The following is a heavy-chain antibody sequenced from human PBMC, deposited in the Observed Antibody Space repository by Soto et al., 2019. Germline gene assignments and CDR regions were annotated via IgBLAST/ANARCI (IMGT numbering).Heavy chain of an antibody. J-gene: IGHJ6*02. CDR3: ARVGTVYLYYYYGMDV. V-gene: IGHV1-69*13. Sequence: GASVKVSCKASGYTFTSYAMHWVRQAPGQRLEWMGWINPINGTANYAQKFQGRVTITADESTGTAYMELSSLRSEDTAVYYCARVGTVYLYYYYGMDVWGQGTTVTVSS. CDR1: GYTFTSYA. CDR2: INPINGTA. D-gene: IGHD1-1*01.